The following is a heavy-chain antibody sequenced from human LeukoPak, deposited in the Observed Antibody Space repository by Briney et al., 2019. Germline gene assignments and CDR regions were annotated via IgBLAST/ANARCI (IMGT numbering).Heavy chain of an antibody. J-gene: IGHJ5*02. V-gene: IGHV4-34*01. Sequence: SETLSLTCAVYGGSFSGYYWSWIRQPPGKGLEWIGEINHSGSTNYNPSLKSRVTISVDTSKNQFSLKLSSVTAADTAVYYCARRGRLRYFDWLSLYNWFDPWGQGTLVTVSS. CDR1: GGSFSGYY. D-gene: IGHD3-9*01. CDR3: ARRGRLRYFDWLSLYNWFDP. CDR2: INHSGST.